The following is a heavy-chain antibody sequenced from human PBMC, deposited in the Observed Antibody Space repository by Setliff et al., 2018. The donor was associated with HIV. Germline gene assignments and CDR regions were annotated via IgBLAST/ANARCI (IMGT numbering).Heavy chain of an antibody. Sequence: PSETLSLTCTVFGGTMNNYYWNWIRQSPGKGLEWIGYVYYSGSTKYSPSLKSRVTISGDTSKNQFFLKVTSVTAADTAVYYCARDKEDDYGDYNWFDPWGQGTLVTVSS. J-gene: IGHJ5*02. CDR1: GGTMNNYY. CDR3: ARDKEDDYGDYNWFDP. D-gene: IGHD4-17*01. V-gene: IGHV4-59*12. CDR2: VYYSGST.